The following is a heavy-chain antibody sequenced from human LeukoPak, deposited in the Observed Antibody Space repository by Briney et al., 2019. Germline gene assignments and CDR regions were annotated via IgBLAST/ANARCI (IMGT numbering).Heavy chain of an antibody. V-gene: IGHV3-21*01. CDR1: GFTFSSYS. CDR2: ISDSSNYI. Sequence: PGGSLRLSCTASGFTFSSYSMNWVRQAPGKGLEWVSSISDSSNYIYYADSVKGRFTISRDNAKNSLYLQMNSLRAEDTAVYYCARDYLNSWYVVIDYWGQGTLVTVSS. J-gene: IGHJ4*02. D-gene: IGHD6-13*01. CDR3: ARDYLNSWYVVIDY.